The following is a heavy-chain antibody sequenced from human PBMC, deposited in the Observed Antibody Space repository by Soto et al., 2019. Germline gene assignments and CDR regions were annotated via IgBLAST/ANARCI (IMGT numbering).Heavy chain of an antibody. CDR2: INTDGSST. CDR3: TRDPGAYSSTWSFYFDS. V-gene: IGHV3-74*01. J-gene: IGHJ4*02. Sequence: PGGSLRLSCAASGFTFSRFWMHWVRQAPGKGLVWVSRINTDGSSTTYADSVKGRFTISRDNAKNTLYLQMDGLRAEDTGVYYCTRDPGAYSSTWSFYFDSWGQGTLVTVSS. CDR1: GFTFSRFW. D-gene: IGHD6-13*01.